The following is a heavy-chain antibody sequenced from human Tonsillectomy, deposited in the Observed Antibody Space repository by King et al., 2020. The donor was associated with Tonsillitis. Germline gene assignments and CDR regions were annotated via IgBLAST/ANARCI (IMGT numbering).Heavy chain of an antibody. CDR2: IYYSGST. CDR3: ARDRELGLDY. V-gene: IGHV4-59*01. J-gene: IGHJ4*02. CDR1: GGSISSYY. D-gene: IGHD5-24*01. Sequence: VQLQESGPGLVKPSETLSLTCTVSGGSISSYYWSWIRPPPGKGLEWIGYIYYSGSTNYNPSLKSRVTISVDTSKNQFSLKLSSVTAADTAVYYCARDRELGLDYWGQGTLVTVSS.